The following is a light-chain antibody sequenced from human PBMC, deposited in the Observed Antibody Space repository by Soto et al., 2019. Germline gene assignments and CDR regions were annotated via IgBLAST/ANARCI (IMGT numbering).Light chain of an antibody. CDR1: QSVSSSY. V-gene: IGKV3-20*01. CDR2: GAS. CDR3: QQYGSSIT. J-gene: IGKJ5*01. Sequence: EIVLTQSPGTLSLSRGERATLSCRASQSVSSSYLAWYQQKPGQAPRLLIYGASSRATGIPDRFSGSGSGTDFTLTISRLEPEDFAVYYGQQYGSSITFGQGTDWRL.